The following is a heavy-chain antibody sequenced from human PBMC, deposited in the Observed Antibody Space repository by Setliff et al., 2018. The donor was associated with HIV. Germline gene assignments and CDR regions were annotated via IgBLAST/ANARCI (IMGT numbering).Heavy chain of an antibody. V-gene: IGHV4-39*01. CDR2: KYNGGNI. Sequence: SETLSLTCTLSGDSISSGFYYWGWIRQPPGKGLEWIGSKYNGGNIYHNPSLKSRVTISIDTSKNQFYLKLSSVTAADTAVYFCARLKTGPAPVDYWGQGTLVTVSS. CDR1: GDSISSGFYY. D-gene: IGHD1-1*01. CDR3: ARLKTGPAPVDY. J-gene: IGHJ4*02.